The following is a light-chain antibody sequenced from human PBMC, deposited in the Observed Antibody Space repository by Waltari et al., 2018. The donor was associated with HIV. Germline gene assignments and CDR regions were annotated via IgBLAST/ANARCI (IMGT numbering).Light chain of an antibody. J-gene: IGKJ4*01. V-gene: IGKV1-9*01. CDR2: GAS. CDR1: QTISTY. Sequence: DIQLTQSPPFLSASAGDRVTSTCRANQTISTYLLWYQQKPGKGPQLLIFGASTLQTGVPSRFSGSGAGTEFVLTITSVQSEDFATYYCQQVNSYPLTLGGGTKVEVK. CDR3: QQVNSYPLT.